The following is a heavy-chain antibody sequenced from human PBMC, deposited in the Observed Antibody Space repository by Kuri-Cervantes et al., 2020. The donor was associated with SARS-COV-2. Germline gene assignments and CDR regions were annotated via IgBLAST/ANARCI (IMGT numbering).Heavy chain of an antibody. CDR2: IYYSGST. D-gene: IGHD3-10*01. J-gene: IGHJ4*02. CDR1: GGSISSYY. Sequence: SETLSLTCTVSGGSISSYYWSWIRQPPGKGLEWIGYIYYSGSTNYNPSLKSRVTISVDTSKNQFSLKLSSVTAADTAVYYCARHGLRYYGSGSLTTFDYWGQGTLVTVSS. V-gene: IGHV4-59*08. CDR3: ARHGLRYYGSGSLTTFDY.